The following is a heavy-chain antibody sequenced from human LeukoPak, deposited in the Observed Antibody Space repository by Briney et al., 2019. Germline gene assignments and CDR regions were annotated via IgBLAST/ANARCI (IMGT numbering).Heavy chain of an antibody. CDR2: MDGNSGKT. V-gene: IGHV1-8*01. J-gene: IGHJ3*02. D-gene: IGHD3-22*01. Sequence: GASVKVSCKTSGFTFTSYDINWVRQVTGQGLEWVGGMDGNSGKTAYAQNFLGRVTITRNTSISTAYMELSSLRSDDTAVYYGARLYYYASSGYDALDIWGQGTMVAVSS. CDR1: GFTFTSYD. CDR3: ARLYYYASSGYDALDI.